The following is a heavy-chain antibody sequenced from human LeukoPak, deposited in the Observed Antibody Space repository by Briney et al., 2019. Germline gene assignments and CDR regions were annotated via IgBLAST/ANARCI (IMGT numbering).Heavy chain of an antibody. CDR1: GFTFSNYA. V-gene: IGHV3-23*01. J-gene: IGHJ4*02. D-gene: IGHD6-19*01. CDR3: ARPWGSGWYFFDY. CDR2: ISGSGGST. Sequence: PGGSLRLSCAASGFTFSNYAMSWVRQAPGKGLEWASAISGSGGSTSYADSVKGRFTISRDNAKNTLYLQMNSLRVEDTAVYYCARPWGSGWYFFDYWGQGTLVTVSS.